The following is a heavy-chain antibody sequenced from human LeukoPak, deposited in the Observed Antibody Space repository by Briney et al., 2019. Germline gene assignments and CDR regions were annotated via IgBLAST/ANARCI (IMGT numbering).Heavy chain of an antibody. CDR2: ISYDGSNK. J-gene: IGHJ4*02. D-gene: IGHD1-7*01. CDR3: AKDPFIWNSDNYYFDY. CDR1: GFTFSSYG. V-gene: IGHV3-30*18. Sequence: PGGSLRLSCAASGFTFSSYGMHWVRQAPGKGLEWVAVISYDGSNKYYADSVKGRFTISRDNSKNTLYLQMNSLRAEDTAVYYCAKDPFIWNSDNYYFDYWGQGTLVTVSS.